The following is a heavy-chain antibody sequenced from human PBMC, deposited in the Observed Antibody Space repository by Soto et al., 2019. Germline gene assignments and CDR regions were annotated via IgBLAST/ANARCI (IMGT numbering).Heavy chain of an antibody. Sequence: SETLSLTCSISGGSLSCYYWSWIRQPPGKGLEWIGNIYYRGNTNYNPSLESRITISVDPSKNQCSLKLSSVTAADTAVYYCARVPDRWGQGTLVTVSS. CDR2: IYYRGNT. J-gene: IGHJ5*02. V-gene: IGHV4-59*12. D-gene: IGHD2-2*01. CDR1: GGSLSCYY. CDR3: ARVPDR.